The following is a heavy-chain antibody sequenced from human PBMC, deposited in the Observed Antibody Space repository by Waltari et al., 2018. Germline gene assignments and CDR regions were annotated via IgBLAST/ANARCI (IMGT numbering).Heavy chain of an antibody. CDR2: IKQDGSEK. CDR1: GLSFRHHW. V-gene: IGHV3-7*01. Sequence: EVQLVESGGGLAQAGGSLRLSCAASGLSFRHHWMTWVRQASGKGPEWVANIKQDGSEKYYMDSVKGRFTISRDNAKNSLYLQMNNLRVEDTAVYYCTRGGRDSSWYWRDWGQGTLVTVSS. CDR3: TRGGRDSSWYWRD. J-gene: IGHJ4*02. D-gene: IGHD6-13*01.